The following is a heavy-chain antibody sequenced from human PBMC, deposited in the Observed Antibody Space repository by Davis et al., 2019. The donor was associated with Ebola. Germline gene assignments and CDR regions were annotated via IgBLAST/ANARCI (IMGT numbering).Heavy chain of an antibody. D-gene: IGHD5/OR15-5a*01. J-gene: IGHJ6*02. CDR2: INHSGST. CDR1: GGSFSGYY. CDR3: ARGVYGNYGMDV. V-gene: IGHV4-34*01. Sequence: SETLSLTCAVYGGSFSGYYWSWIRQPPGKGLEWIGEINHSGSTNYNPSLKSRVTTSVDTSKNQFSLKLSSVTAAGTAVYYCARGVYGNYGMDVWGQGTTVTVSS.